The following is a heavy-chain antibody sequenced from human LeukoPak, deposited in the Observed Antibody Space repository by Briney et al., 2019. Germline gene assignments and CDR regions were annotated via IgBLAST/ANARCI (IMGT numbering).Heavy chain of an antibody. Sequence: GGSLRPSCVASGFTFSSYWMHWVRQDPRKGLVWVSRINGDGRNINYADSVRGRFTISRDNAKNTLYLQMNTLRVEDTAVYYCTRDLMDYDVSTGLHHYYMDVWGQGTTVTVSS. CDR2: INGDGRNI. CDR1: GFTFSSYW. V-gene: IGHV3-74*01. D-gene: IGHD3-9*01. CDR3: TRDLMDYDVSTGLHHYYMDV. J-gene: IGHJ6*02.